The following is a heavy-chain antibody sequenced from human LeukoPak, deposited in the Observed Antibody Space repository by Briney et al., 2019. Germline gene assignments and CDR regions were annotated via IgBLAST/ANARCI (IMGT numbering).Heavy chain of an antibody. Sequence: SETLSLTCTVSGGSISSYSWSWIRQPAGKGLEWIGRLFTSGSTNYNPSLKSRVTISVDTSKNQFSLKLSSVTAANTAVYYCARDRGAVAGLNWFDPWGQGTLVTVSS. CDR1: GGSISSYS. CDR2: LFTSGST. D-gene: IGHD6-19*01. CDR3: ARDRGAVAGLNWFDP. V-gene: IGHV4-4*07. J-gene: IGHJ5*02.